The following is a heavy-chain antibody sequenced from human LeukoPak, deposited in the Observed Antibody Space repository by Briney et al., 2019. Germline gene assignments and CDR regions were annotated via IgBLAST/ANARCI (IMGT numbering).Heavy chain of an antibody. V-gene: IGHV3-20*04. J-gene: IGHJ4*02. Sequence: PGGSLRLSCAASGLTFEDYGMSWVRQAPGKGLEWVSGINWNGGSTGYADSVKGRFTISRDSAKNSLYLQMNSLRAEDTALYYCARAHRYSSSSYFDYWGQGTLVTVSS. D-gene: IGHD6-6*01. CDR2: INWNGGST. CDR1: GLTFEDYG. CDR3: ARAHRYSSSSYFDY.